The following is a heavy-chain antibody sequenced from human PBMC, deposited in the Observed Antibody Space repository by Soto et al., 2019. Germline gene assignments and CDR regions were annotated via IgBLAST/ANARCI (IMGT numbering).Heavy chain of an antibody. V-gene: IGHV3-43D*04. D-gene: IGHD2-15*01. CDR3: AKDQYCSGGSCYHAADY. J-gene: IGHJ4*02. CDR2: ISWDGGST. CDR1: GFTFDYYA. Sequence: PGGSLRLSCAASGFTFDYYAMRWVRQAPGKGLEWVSLISWDGGSTYYADSVKGRFTISRDNSKKSLYLQMNSLRAEDTAVYYCAKDQYCSGGSCYHAADYWGQGTLVTVSS.